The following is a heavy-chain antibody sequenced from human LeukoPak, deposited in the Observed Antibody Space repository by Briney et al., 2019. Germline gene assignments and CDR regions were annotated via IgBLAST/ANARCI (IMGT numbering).Heavy chain of an antibody. Sequence: GESLKISCKGSGYSFTSYWIGWVRQMPGKGLEWMGIIYPGDSDTRYSPSFQGQVTISADKSISTAYLQWSSLKASDTAMYYCARRYCSGGSCLATFDYWGQGTLVTVSS. CDR3: ARRYCSGGSCLATFDY. V-gene: IGHV5-51*01. CDR2: IYPGDSDT. J-gene: IGHJ4*02. CDR1: GYSFTSYW. D-gene: IGHD2-15*01.